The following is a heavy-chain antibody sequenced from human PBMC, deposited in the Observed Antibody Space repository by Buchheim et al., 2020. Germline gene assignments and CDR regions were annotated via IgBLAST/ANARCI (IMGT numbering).Heavy chain of an antibody. J-gene: IGHJ5*02. CDR3: ARDMGGVPWFGDPPNWFDP. V-gene: IGHV4-61*01. CDR1: GGSVSSGSYY. CDR2: IYYSGST. Sequence: QVQLQESGPGLVKPSETLSLTCTVSGGSVSSGSYYWSWIRQPPGKGLEWIGYIYYSGSTNYNPSLKSRVTISVDTSKNQFSLKLSSVTAADTAVYYCARDMGGVPWFGDPPNWFDPWGQGTL. D-gene: IGHD3-10*01.